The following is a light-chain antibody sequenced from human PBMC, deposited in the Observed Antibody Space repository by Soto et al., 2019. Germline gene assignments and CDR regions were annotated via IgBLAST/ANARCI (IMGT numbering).Light chain of an antibody. J-gene: IGKJ2*01. CDR1: QSINRN. Sequence: IVMTQSPATLSVSPGERATLFCRASQSINRNLAWYQQKPGQAPRLLIHGASTGATDIPDRFSGSGSGTEFTITISSLQSEDFAIYYCQQYNNWPYTFGQGTKVEIK. V-gene: IGKV3-15*01. CDR3: QQYNNWPYT. CDR2: GAS.